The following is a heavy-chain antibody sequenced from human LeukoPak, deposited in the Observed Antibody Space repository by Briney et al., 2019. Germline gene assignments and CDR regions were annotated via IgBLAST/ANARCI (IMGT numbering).Heavy chain of an antibody. CDR2: ISGSGGST. CDR3: AKAPYYSDSSGYFPDFDY. D-gene: IGHD3-22*01. J-gene: IGHJ4*02. Sequence: GGSLRLSCAASGFTFSSYGMSWVRQAPGKGLEWVSVISGSGGSTYYADSVKGRFTISRDNSKNTLYLQMNSLRAEDTAVFYCAKAPYYSDSSGYFPDFDYWGQGTWSPSPQ. CDR1: GFTFSSYG. V-gene: IGHV3-23*01.